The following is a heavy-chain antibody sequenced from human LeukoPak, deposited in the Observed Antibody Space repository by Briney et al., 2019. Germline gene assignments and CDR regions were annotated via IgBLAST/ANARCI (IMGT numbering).Heavy chain of an antibody. CDR2: ISGSGGST. CDR3: AKVRTGTNQIDY. V-gene: IGHV3-23*01. D-gene: IGHD1-1*01. Sequence: GGSLRLSCAASGFTFSSYAMSWVRQAPGKGLEWVSAISGSGGSTYYADSVKGRFTISRDNSKNTLYLQMNSLSAEDTAVYYCAKVRTGTNQIDYWGQGTLVTVSS. J-gene: IGHJ4*02. CDR1: GFTFSSYA.